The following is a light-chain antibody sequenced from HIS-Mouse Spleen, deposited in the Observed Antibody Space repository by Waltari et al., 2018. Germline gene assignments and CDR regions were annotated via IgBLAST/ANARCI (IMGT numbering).Light chain of an antibody. J-gene: IGLJ2*01. V-gene: IGLV2-23*01. Sequence: QSALTQPASVSGSPGQSTTISCTGTSSDVGSYNLATWYQQHPGKAPKPMIYEGSKRPSGVSNRFSGSKSGNTASLTISGLQAEDEADYYCCSYAGSSTVVFGGGTKLTVL. CDR2: EGS. CDR3: CSYAGSSTVV. CDR1: SSDVGSYNL.